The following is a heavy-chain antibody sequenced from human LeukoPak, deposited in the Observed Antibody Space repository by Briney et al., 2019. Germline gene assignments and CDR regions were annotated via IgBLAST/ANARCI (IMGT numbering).Heavy chain of an antibody. CDR3: ARNSTSWSFDL. V-gene: IGHV4-38-2*01. J-gene: IGHJ2*01. Sequence: SETLSLTCDVSGDSISTGYYWGWIRQPPGKGLEWIGTIYHSGSTYYNPSLKSRVTISADTSKNQFSLTLNSVTAADTAVYYCARNSTSWSFDLWGRGTLVTVSS. D-gene: IGHD3-10*01. CDR1: GDSISTGYY. CDR2: IYHSGST.